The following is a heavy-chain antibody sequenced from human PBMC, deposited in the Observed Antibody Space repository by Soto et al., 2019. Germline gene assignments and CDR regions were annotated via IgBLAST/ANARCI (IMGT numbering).Heavy chain of an antibody. V-gene: IGHV1-69*06. Sequence: SVKVSCKASGGTFSSYAISWVRQAPGQELEWMGGIIPIFGTANYAQKFQGRVTITADKSTSTAYMELSSLRSEDTAVYYCARDNQVGGSWRNWFDPWGQGTLVTVSS. CDR2: IIPIFGTA. D-gene: IGHD2-15*01. CDR3: ARDNQVGGSWRNWFDP. CDR1: GGTFSSYA. J-gene: IGHJ5*02.